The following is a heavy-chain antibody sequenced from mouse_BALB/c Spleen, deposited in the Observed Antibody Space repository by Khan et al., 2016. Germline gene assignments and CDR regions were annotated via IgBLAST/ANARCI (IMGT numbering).Heavy chain of an antibody. Sequence: QVQLKQSGPELVKPGASVRISCKASGYTFTNYYIHWVKQRPGQGLEWIGWIYPGNVNTKCNEKFKGKAALTADKSSSTAYMQLSSLTSEVSAVYFCARDDYDNPFPYWGQGTLVTVSA. CDR3: ARDDYDNPFPY. CDR2: IYPGNVNT. D-gene: IGHD2-1*01. J-gene: IGHJ3*01. V-gene: IGHV1S56*01. CDR1: GYTFTNYY.